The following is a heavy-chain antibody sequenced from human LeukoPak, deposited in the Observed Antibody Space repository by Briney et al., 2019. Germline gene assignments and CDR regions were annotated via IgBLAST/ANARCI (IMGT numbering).Heavy chain of an antibody. CDR3: ARSYSSSWYSFDY. Sequence: PSETLSLTCTVSGGSISSGSYYWGWIRQPPGKGLEWIGSIYYSGSTYYNPPLKSRVTISVDTSKNQFSLKLSSVTAADTAVYYCARSYSSSWYSFDYWGQGTLVTVSS. CDR1: GGSISSGSYY. CDR2: IYYSGST. J-gene: IGHJ4*02. D-gene: IGHD6-13*01. V-gene: IGHV4-39*01.